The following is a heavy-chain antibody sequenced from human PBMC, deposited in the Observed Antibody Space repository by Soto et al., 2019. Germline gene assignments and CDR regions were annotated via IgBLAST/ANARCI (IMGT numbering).Heavy chain of an antibody. CDR1: RVAFSKFI. J-gene: IGHJ6*02. CDR3: AKVRYSSPMGYYYGMGV. CDR2: IIPIFGTA. Sequence: SVKVSCKASRVAFSKFIVTWVRQAPGLGLEWVGGIIPIFGTANYAQKFQGRVTITADESTSTSYMEVNNLRSEDTAVYYCAKVRYSSPMGYYYGMGVWGQGTTVTVSS. D-gene: IGHD6-19*01. V-gene: IGHV1-69*13.